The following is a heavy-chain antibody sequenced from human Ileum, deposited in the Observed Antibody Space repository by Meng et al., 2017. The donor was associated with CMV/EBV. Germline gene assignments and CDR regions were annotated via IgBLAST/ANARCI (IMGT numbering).Heavy chain of an antibody. V-gene: IGHV1-8*01. CDR2: VTPSTGNT. CDR3: TRGFGSGD. J-gene: IGHJ4*02. CDR1: GYILSQRD. D-gene: IGHD3-10*01. Sequence: SVRVSCKASGYILSQRDIHWVRQATGRGLEWVGRVTPSTGNTGYARQFQDRVTITTDTSINTAYLEVRSLRFDDSAVYFCTRGFGSGDWGQGTLVTVSS.